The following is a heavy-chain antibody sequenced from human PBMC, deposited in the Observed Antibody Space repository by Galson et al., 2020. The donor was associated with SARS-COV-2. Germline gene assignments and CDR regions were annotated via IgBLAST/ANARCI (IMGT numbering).Heavy chain of an antibody. CDR1: GFTFSSYA. J-gene: IGHJ4*02. Sequence: GESLKISCAASGFTFSSYAMSWVRQAPGKGLEWVSAISGSGGSTYYADSVKGRFTISRDNSKNTLYLQMNSLRAEDTAVYYCAKAEQNVLLWFGELLAYYFDYWGQGTLVTVSS. D-gene: IGHD3-10*01. V-gene: IGHV3-23*01. CDR3: AKAEQNVLLWFGELLAYYFDY. CDR2: ISGSGGST.